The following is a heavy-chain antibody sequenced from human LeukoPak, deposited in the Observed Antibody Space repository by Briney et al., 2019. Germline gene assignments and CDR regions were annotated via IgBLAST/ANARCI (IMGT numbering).Heavy chain of an antibody. CDR1: GFTFSSYS. CDR2: ISSGSSYI. CDR3: ARDRSGFDY. Sequence: GGSLRLSCAASGFTFSSYSMNWVRQAPGKGLEWVSSISSGSSYIYYADSVKGRFTISRDNAKNSLYLQMNSLRAEDTAVYYCARDRSGFDYWGQGTLVTVSS. V-gene: IGHV3-21*01. J-gene: IGHJ4*02.